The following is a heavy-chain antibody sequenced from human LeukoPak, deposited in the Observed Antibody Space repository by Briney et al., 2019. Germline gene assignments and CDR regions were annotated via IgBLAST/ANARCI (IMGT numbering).Heavy chain of an antibody. V-gene: IGHV3-23*01. D-gene: IGHD3-22*01. CDR2: IGGSGYTT. Sequence: PGGSLRLSCAASGFTFNSYAMSWVRQAPGKGLEWVSAIGGSGYTTYYADSVKGRFTISRDNSKNTLYLQVNSLRAEDTTVYYCARDNYPQASSTMITDWGQGTLVTVSS. J-gene: IGHJ4*02. CDR1: GFTFNSYA. CDR3: ARDNYPQASSTMITD.